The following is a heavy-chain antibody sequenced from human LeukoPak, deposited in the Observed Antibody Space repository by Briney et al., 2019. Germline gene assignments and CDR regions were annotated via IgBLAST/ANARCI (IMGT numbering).Heavy chain of an antibody. Sequence: SQTLSLTCTVSGGSISSGSYYWSWIRQPPGKGLEWIGSIYHSGSTYYNPSLKSRVTISVDTSKNQFSLKLSSVTAADTAVYYCARDGGTYYYDSSGYYYIDYWGQGTLVTVSS. CDR3: ARDGGTYYYDSSGYYYIDY. CDR2: IYHSGST. V-gene: IGHV4-39*07. J-gene: IGHJ4*02. CDR1: GGSISSGSYY. D-gene: IGHD3-22*01.